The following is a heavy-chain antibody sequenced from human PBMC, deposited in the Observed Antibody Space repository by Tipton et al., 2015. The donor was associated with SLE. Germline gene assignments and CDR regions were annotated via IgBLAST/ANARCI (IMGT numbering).Heavy chain of an antibody. Sequence: LRLSCTISDGSIRSSRYYWGWIRQPPGKGLEWIGTVFYTGITYYNPSLQSRVSISIDTSKNQFSLQLSSVNAADTAVYYCARVGGSIDWNFDLWGRGALISVSS. V-gene: IGHV4-39*07. J-gene: IGHJ2*01. CDR3: ARVGGSIDWNFDL. CDR2: VFYTGIT. CDR1: DGSIRSSRYY. D-gene: IGHD3-16*02.